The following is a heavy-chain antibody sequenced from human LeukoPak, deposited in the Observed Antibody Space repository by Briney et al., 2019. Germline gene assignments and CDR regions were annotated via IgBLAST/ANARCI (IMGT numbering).Heavy chain of an antibody. V-gene: IGHV4-59*01. CDR1: GGSISGYH. J-gene: IGHJ6*03. Sequence: SETLSLTCYVSGGSISGYHWSWIRQPPGKGLEWLGYIYYSGSSNYNPSLKSRVTISADTSKNQFSLKLSSVTAADTAVYYCARVPRSYYYYYYMDVWGKGTTVTVSS. CDR3: ARVPRSYYYYYYMDV. CDR2: IYYSGSS.